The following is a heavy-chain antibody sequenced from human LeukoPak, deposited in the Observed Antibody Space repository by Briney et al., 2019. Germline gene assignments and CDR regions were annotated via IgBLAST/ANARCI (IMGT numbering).Heavy chain of an antibody. CDR1: GGSISSSSYY. J-gene: IGHJ3*02. Sequence: SETLSLTCTVSGGSISSSSYYWGWIRQPPGKGLEWIGSIYYSGNTYYNPSLKSRVTISVDTSKNQFSLKLSSVTAADTAVYYCATNLGYCCSTSCYGSDAFDIWGQGTMVTVSS. D-gene: IGHD2-2*01. CDR3: ATNLGYCCSTSCYGSDAFDI. CDR2: IYYSGNT. V-gene: IGHV4-39*01.